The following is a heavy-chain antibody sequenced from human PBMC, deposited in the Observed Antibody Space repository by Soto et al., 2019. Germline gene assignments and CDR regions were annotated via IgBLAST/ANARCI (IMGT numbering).Heavy chain of an antibody. Sequence: EVLLLESGGGLVQPGGSLRLSCAASGFTFSSYAMNWVRQAPGKGLEWVSAITPSGGDTYYADSVKGRFTISRDNSRNTLYLHMNSLRVEDTAEYYCAKRGSHSYFDYWGQGTLVTVSS. CDR2: ITPSGGDT. V-gene: IGHV3-23*01. D-gene: IGHD1-26*01. J-gene: IGHJ4*02. CDR3: AKRGSHSYFDY. CDR1: GFTFSSYA.